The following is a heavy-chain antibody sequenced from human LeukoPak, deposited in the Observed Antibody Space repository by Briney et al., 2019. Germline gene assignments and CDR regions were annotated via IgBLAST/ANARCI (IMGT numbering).Heavy chain of an antibody. CDR3: ARGSSVYYDFWSGYYKGYFDY. V-gene: IGHV4-34*01. D-gene: IGHD3-3*01. Sequence: PSETLSLTCAVYDGSFSGYYWSWIRQPPGKGLEWIGEINHSGSTNYNPSLKSRVTISVDTSKNQFSLKLSSVTAADTAVYYCARGSSVYYDFWSGYYKGYFDYWGQGTLVTVSS. CDR1: DGSFSGYY. CDR2: INHSGST. J-gene: IGHJ4*02.